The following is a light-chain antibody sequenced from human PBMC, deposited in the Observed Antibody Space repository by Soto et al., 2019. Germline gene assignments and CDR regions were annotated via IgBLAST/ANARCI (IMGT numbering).Light chain of an antibody. J-gene: IGLJ1*01. V-gene: IGLV1-47*01. CDR1: SSNIGSNY. CDR2: RND. Sequence: QSVLAQPPSVSGTPGQRVTISCSGSSSNIGSNYIYWYQQFPGMAPKLLIYRNDQRPSGVPDRFSGSKSGTSGSLAISGLRSEDEADYYCTTWDDSMSGGVFGNGTKVTVL. CDR3: TTWDDSMSGGV.